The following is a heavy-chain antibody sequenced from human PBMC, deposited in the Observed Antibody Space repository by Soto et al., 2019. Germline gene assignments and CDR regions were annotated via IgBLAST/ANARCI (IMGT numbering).Heavy chain of an antibody. D-gene: IGHD1-26*01. J-gene: IGHJ6*02. CDR1: GFTFKTHA. Sequence: QVQLVESGGGVVQPGTSLRLSCAASGFTFKTHAMHWVRQAPGKGLEWMAVIAYDGNEKFYADSVKGRFTISRDNSKNASYLQINTLRNEDTAVYYCGKAVGDYLPYYYGVDVWGQGTTVTVSS. CDR3: GKAVGDYLPYYYGVDV. CDR2: IAYDGNEK. V-gene: IGHV3-30*18.